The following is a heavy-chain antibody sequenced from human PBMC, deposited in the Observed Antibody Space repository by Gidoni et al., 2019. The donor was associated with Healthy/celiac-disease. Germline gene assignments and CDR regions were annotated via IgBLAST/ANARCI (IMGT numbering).Heavy chain of an antibody. V-gene: IGHV3-23*01. J-gene: IGHJ3*02. Sequence: EVQLLESGGGLVQPGGSLRLSCAASGFTFSSYAMSWVRQAPGKGLEGVSAISGSGGSTYYADSVKGRFTISRDNSKNTLYLQMNSLRAEDTAVYYCAKVGSLGPGAFDIWGQGTMVTVSS. D-gene: IGHD3-16*01. CDR2: ISGSGGST. CDR1: GFTFSSYA. CDR3: AKVGSLGPGAFDI.